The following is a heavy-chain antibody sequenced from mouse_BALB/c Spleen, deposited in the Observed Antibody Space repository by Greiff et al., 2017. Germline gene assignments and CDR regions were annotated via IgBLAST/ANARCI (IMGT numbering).Heavy chain of an antibody. CDR2: ISYSGST. CDR1: GYSITSDYA. Sequence: DVHLVESGPGLVKPSQSLSLTCTVTGYSITSDYAWNWIRQFPGNKLEWMGYISYSGSTSYNPSLKSRISITRDTSKNQFFLQLNSVTTEDTATYYCARRADGAMDYWGQGTSVTVSS. V-gene: IGHV3-2*02. CDR3: ARRADGAMDY. J-gene: IGHJ4*01. D-gene: IGHD3-3*01.